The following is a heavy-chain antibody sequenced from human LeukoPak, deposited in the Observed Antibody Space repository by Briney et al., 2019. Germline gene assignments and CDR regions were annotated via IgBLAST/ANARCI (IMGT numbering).Heavy chain of an antibody. Sequence: PGGSLRLSCAASGFTFSDYYMSWIRQAPGKGLEWISYISSSSSYTNYADSVKGRFTISRDNAKNSLCLQMNSLRAEDTAVYYCARDRRVSGFDYWGQETLVTVSS. V-gene: IGHV3-11*05. CDR2: ISSSSSYT. J-gene: IGHJ4*02. CDR3: ARDRRVSGFDY. CDR1: GFTFSDYY.